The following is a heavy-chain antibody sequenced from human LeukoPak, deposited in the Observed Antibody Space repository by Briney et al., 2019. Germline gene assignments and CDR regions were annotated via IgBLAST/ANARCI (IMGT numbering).Heavy chain of an antibody. D-gene: IGHD3-10*01. Sequence: ASVKVSCKASGYTFTRYYIHWLRQAPGQGIEWMGWIDPNTGGTNFAQKFQGRITMTRDTSINTVYMELNRLRSDDTAVYYCTKNQYSGTIITPLDPFDVWGRGTMVTVSS. V-gene: IGHV1-2*02. J-gene: IGHJ3*01. CDR2: IDPNTGGT. CDR1: GYTFTRYY. CDR3: TKNQYSGTIITPLDPFDV.